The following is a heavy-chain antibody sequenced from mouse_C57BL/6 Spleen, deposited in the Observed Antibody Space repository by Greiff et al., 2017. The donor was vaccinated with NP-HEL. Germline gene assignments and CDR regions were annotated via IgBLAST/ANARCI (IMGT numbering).Heavy chain of an antibody. CDR3: ARPGDYDRSWFAY. Sequence: EVQGVESGGGLVKPGGSLKLSCAASGFTFSDYGMHWVRQAPEKGLEWVAYISSGSSTIYYADTVKGRFTISRDNAKNTLFLQMTSLRSEDTAMYYCARPGDYDRSWFAYWGQGTLVTVSA. CDR2: ISSGSSTI. CDR1: GFTFSDYG. V-gene: IGHV5-17*01. D-gene: IGHD2-4*01. J-gene: IGHJ3*01.